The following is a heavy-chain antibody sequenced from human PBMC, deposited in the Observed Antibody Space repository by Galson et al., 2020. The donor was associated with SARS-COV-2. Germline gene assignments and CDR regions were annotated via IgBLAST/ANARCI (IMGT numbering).Heavy chain of an antibody. CDR1: GFTFSSYS. D-gene: IGHD3-22*01. CDR2: ISSSSSYI. Sequence: GESLKISCAASGFTFSSYSMNWVRQAPGKGLEWVSSISSSSSYIYYADSVKGRFTISRDNAKNSLYLQMNSLRAEDTAVYYCARSGYYDSSGLLYFDYWGQGTLVTVSS. CDR3: ARSGYYDSSGLLYFDY. V-gene: IGHV3-21*01. J-gene: IGHJ4*02.